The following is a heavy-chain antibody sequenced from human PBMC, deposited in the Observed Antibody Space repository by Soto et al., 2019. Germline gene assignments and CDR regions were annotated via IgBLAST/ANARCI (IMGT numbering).Heavy chain of an antibody. CDR3: ARQGFGPLHVLVDV. CDR2: VHHSWGS. V-gene: IGHV4-59*08. CDR1: GGSISSYY. Sequence: QVQLQESGPGLVKPSETLSLSCTVSGGSISSYYWSWFRQSPGKRMEWIGYVHHSWGSSYNPSLQSRVAISLDTSKRQFSLKVTSVTATDTAVYYCARQGFGPLHVLVDVWGQGTTVTVSS. D-gene: IGHD3-10*01. J-gene: IGHJ6*02.